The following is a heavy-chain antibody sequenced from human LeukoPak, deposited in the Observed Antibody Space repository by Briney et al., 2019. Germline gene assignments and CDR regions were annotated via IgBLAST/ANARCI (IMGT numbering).Heavy chain of an antibody. CDR1: GYTFTAFY. D-gene: IGHD6-6*01. Sequence: GASVKVSCKPSGYTFTAFYMHGVRQSPGQGLGWMGWINPNSGGTNYAQKFQGWVTMTRDTSISTAYMELSRLRSDDTAVYYCARARPINWFDPLGQGTLVTVSS. V-gene: IGHV1-2*04. J-gene: IGHJ5*02. CDR3: ARARPINWFDP. CDR2: INPNSGGT.